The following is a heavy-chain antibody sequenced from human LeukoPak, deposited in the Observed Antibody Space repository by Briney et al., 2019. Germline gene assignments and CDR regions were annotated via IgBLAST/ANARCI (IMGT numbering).Heavy chain of an antibody. CDR3: AKDLTGR. D-gene: IGHD3-16*01. CDR1: GFTFDDYA. CDR2: ISWNSGSI. Sequence: GGSLRLSCAASGFTFDDYAMHWVRHAPGKGLEWVSGISWNSGSIGYADSVKGRFTISRDNAKSSLYLQMNSLRAEDTALYYCAKDLTGRWGQGTLVTVSS. J-gene: IGHJ4*02. V-gene: IGHV3-9*01.